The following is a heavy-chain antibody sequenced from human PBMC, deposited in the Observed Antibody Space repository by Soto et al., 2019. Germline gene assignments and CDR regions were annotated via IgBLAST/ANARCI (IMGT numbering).Heavy chain of an antibody. CDR1: GYTFTSYA. CDR2: INTNTGNP. J-gene: IGHJ6*02. D-gene: IGHD4-17*01. Sequence: ASVKVSCKASGYTFTSYAMNWVRQAPGQGLEWMGWINTNTGNPTYAQGFTGRFVFSLDTSVSTAYLQICSLKAEDTAVYYCARVTYGDSYYYYYGMDVWGQGTTVTVSS. V-gene: IGHV7-4-1*01. CDR3: ARVTYGDSYYYYYGMDV.